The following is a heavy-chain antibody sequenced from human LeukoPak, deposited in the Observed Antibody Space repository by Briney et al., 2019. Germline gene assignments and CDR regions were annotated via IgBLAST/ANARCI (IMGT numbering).Heavy chain of an antibody. J-gene: IGHJ3*02. Sequence: SETLSLTCTVSGDSITSSSHYWGWIRQPPGKRLEWIGGLHQTGRNYSNAALKSRVTISMDTAKRQFSLKVNSVTAADSGVYYCVAEMTASAAFDIWGQGTMVAVSS. V-gene: IGHV4-39*01. CDR1: GDSITSSSHY. CDR3: VAEMTASAAFDI. D-gene: IGHD2-21*02. CDR2: LHQTGRN.